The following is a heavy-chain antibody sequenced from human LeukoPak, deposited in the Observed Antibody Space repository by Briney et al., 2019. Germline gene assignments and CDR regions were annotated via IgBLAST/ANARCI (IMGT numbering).Heavy chain of an antibody. Sequence: PGGSLRLSCAASGFTFSSYAMHWVRQAPGKGLEWVSAITGSGDTTYYAASVKGRFTISRDNSKNTLYLQMSSLRAEDTAIYYCAKDGENCSGGSCYRHFDYWGQGTLVTVSS. D-gene: IGHD2-15*01. CDR3: AKDGENCSGGSCYRHFDY. CDR1: GFTFSSYA. V-gene: IGHV3-23*01. J-gene: IGHJ4*02. CDR2: ITGSGDTT.